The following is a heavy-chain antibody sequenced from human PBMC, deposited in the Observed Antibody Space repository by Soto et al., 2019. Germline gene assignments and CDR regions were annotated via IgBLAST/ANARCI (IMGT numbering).Heavy chain of an antibody. CDR1: GYTFTTYC. CDR2: IYPADSDT. D-gene: IGHD5-18*01. Sequence: EVQLVQSGAELKKPGDSLKISCKTSGYTFTTYCIGWVRQMPGQGLEWVGIIYPADSDTKYSPSFKGQVTISADRSINPAYLQWGSLKASDSAMSYCATPAHKYSIAYWGQGTLVSVSS. J-gene: IGHJ4*02. CDR3: ATPAHKYSIAY. V-gene: IGHV5-51*03.